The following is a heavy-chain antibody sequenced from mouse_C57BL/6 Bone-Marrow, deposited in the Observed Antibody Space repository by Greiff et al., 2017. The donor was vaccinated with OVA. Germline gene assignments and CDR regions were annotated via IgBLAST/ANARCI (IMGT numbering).Heavy chain of an antibody. J-gene: IGHJ1*03. V-gene: IGHV1-81*01. CDR2: IYPRSGNT. D-gene: IGHD1-1*01. Sequence: QVQLQQSGAELARPGASVKLSCKASGYTFTSYGISWVKQRTGQGLEWIGEIYPRSGNTYYNEKFKGKATLTADKSSSTAYMELRSLTSEDSAVYFCARITTVLYWYVDVWGTGTTVTVSS. CDR3: ARITTVLYWYVDV. CDR1: GYTFTSYG.